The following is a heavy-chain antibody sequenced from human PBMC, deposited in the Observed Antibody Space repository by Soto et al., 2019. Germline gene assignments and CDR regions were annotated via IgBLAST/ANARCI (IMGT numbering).Heavy chain of an antibody. CDR3: VRDNNWSFDY. D-gene: IGHD1-1*01. J-gene: IGHJ4*02. Sequence: GGSLRLSCAASGFIFSSHWMHWVRQAPGKGLVGVSHIGPDGSNIWEADSVQGRFTISRDNARNRLYLQMNSLRDEDTAIYYCVRDNNWSFDYWGQGSLGTVSS. CDR2: IGPDGSNI. V-gene: IGHV3-74*01. CDR1: GFIFSSHW.